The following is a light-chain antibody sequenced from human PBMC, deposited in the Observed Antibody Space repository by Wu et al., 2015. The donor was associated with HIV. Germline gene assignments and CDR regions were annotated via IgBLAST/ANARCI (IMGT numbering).Light chain of an antibody. J-gene: IGKJ5*01. CDR1: QTVNSN. CDR3: QQFGDWPLT. CDR2: DAS. Sequence: EIVLTQSPDTLSLSPGERATLSCRASQTVNSNLAWYQQKPGQAPRLLMYDASSRATGIPARFSGSGSGTDFTLSISSLESEDFAVYYCQQFGDWPLTFGQGTRLDXK. V-gene: IGKV3-11*01.